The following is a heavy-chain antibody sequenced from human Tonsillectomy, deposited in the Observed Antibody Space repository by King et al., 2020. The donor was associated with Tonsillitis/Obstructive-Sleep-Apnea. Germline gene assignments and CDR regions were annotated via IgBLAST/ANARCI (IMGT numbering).Heavy chain of an antibody. D-gene: IGHD2-2*01. CDR3: ARGQYQLTYYLDC. CDR2: IYYSGST. V-gene: IGHV4-59*01. J-gene: IGHJ4*02. CDR1: GGSISSYY. Sequence: VQLQESGPGLVKPSETLSLTCTVSGGSISSYYWSWSRQPPGTGLEWIGYIYYSGSTNYNPSLKSRVTISVDTSKNQFSLRLSSVTAADTAVYYCARGQYQLTYYLDCWGRGTLLTVSS.